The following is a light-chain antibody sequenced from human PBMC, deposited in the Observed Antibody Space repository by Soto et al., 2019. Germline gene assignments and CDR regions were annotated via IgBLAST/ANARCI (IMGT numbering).Light chain of an antibody. Sequence: EIVLTQSPATLSLSPGERAALSCRASETVDSFLAWYQQKPGQAPRLLIYDASKRATGIPARFSGSGSGTDFTLTISSLEPEDFAVYYCQHYVNWPLTFGGGTKVESK. J-gene: IGKJ4*01. CDR3: QHYVNWPLT. CDR1: ETVDSF. V-gene: IGKV3-11*01. CDR2: DAS.